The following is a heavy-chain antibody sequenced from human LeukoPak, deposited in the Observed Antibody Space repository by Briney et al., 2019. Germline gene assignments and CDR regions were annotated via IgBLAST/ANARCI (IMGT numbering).Heavy chain of an antibody. J-gene: IGHJ4*02. CDR3: AREKYSGSYWGY. CDR2: INPNSGGT. Sequence: GASVKVSCKASGYTFTGYYMRWVRQAPGQGLEWMGWINPNSGGTNYAQKFQGRVTMTRDTSISTAYMELSRLRSDDTAVYYCAREKYSGSYWGYWGQGTLVTVSS. CDR1: GYTFTGYY. D-gene: IGHD1-26*01. V-gene: IGHV1-2*02.